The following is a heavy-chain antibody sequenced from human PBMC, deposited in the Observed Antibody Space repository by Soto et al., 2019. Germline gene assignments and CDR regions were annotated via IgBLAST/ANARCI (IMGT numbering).Heavy chain of an antibody. CDR3: ARDDFWSGYYYFDY. J-gene: IGHJ4*02. V-gene: IGHV4-34*01. CDR1: GGSFSGYY. CDR2: INHSGST. D-gene: IGHD3-3*01. Sequence: SETLSLTCAVYGGSFSGYYWSWIRQPPGKGLEWIGEINHSGSTNYNPSLKSRVTISVDTPKNQFSLKLSSVTAADTAVYYCARDDFWSGYYYFDYWGQGTLVTVSS.